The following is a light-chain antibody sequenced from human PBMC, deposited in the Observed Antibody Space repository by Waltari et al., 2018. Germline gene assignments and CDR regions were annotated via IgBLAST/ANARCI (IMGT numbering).Light chain of an antibody. V-gene: IGLV2-14*03. Sequence: QSALTQPASVSGSPGQSITISCTGTNSDIDAYDYVSWYQQHPGKAPKLILYDVSGRPSGTSNRFSGSKSDNTASLTISGLQDEDEADYYCSSYATSNTVVFGGGTKVTVL. J-gene: IGLJ2*01. CDR3: SSYATSNTVV. CDR2: DVS. CDR1: NSDIDAYDY.